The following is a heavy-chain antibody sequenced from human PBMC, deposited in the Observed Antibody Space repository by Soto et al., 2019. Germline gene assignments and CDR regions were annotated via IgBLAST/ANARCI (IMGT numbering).Heavy chain of an antibody. V-gene: IGHV4-31*03. CDR2: IYYSGST. Sequence: SETLSLTCTVSGGSISSGGYYWSWIRQHPGKGLEWIGYIYYSGSTYYNPSLKSRVTISVDTSKNQFSLKLSSVTAADTAVYYCARDSGEYGSGRYLFDYCGQGSAVTVSA. CDR3: ARDSGEYGSGRYLFDY. CDR1: GGSISSGGYY. J-gene: IGHJ4*02. D-gene: IGHD3-10*01.